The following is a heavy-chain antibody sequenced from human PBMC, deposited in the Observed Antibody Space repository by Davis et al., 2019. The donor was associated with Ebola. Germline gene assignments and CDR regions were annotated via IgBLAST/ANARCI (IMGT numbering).Heavy chain of an antibody. V-gene: IGHV3-7*03. CDR1: GFSASLYS. Sequence: GESLKISCAFSGFSASLYSMNWVRQAPGKGLEWVANIKQDGSEKYYVDSVKGRFTISRDNAKNSLYLQMSSLRVEDTALYFCAKGRDPFVGDFDFWGQGTLVTVSS. CDR2: IKQDGSEK. J-gene: IGHJ4*02. D-gene: IGHD3-16*01. CDR3: AKGRDPFVGDFDF.